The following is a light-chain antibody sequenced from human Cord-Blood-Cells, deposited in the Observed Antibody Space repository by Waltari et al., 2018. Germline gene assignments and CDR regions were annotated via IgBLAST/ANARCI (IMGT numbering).Light chain of an antibody. V-gene: IGKV1-33*01. CDR2: DSS. Sequence: DIQMNQSPSSLSASVGDRVTITCQASKDISNYLNCYQQKPGKDPKLLIYDSSNLETGVPSRVSGSGSGTDFTFTTSGLQPEDIATYYCQQYDNLPRTFGGGTKVEIK. J-gene: IGKJ4*01. CDR3: QQYDNLPRT. CDR1: KDISNY.